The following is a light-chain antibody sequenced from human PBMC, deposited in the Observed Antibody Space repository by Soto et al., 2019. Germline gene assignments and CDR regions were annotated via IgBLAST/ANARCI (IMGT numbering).Light chain of an antibody. Sequence: DIVMTQSPDSLAVSLGERATINCKSSQSVLYSPNNKNYLAWYQQKPRQPPKLLIAWASTRESGVPDRFSGSGSGPDFTLTISALQAEDVAVYYCQQYYGTPRTFGQGTKVEIK. CDR3: QQYYGTPRT. V-gene: IGKV4-1*01. CDR1: QSVLYSPNNKNY. CDR2: WAS. J-gene: IGKJ1*01.